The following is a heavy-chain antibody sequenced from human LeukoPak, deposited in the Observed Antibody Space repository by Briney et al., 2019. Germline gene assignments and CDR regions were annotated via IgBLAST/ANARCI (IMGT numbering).Heavy chain of an antibody. V-gene: IGHV3-23*01. CDR2: ISYSGRST. D-gene: IGHD4-23*01. J-gene: IGHJ4*02. CDR3: AKGWVGTLNY. CDR1: GFTFTGYG. Sequence: GGSLRLSCAASGFTFTGYGMSWVRQAPGKGLEWLSTISYSGRSTYYADSVKGRFTISRDNSMDTLYLQMNSLRAEDTAIYYCAKGWVGTLNYWGQGTLVTVSS.